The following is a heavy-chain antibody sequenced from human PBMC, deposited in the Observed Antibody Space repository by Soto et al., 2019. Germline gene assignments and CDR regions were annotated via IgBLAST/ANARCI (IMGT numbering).Heavy chain of an antibody. CDR1: GGSIISSNW. J-gene: IGHJ4*02. CDR2: IYHSGST. D-gene: IGHD3-16*01. V-gene: IGHV4-4*02. CDR3: ARGAGDGKHSPT. Sequence: SQTMSLTWGVAGGSIISSNWWSWVNQPPGKGLEWIGEIYHSGSTNYNPSLKSRVTISVDKSKNQFSLKLSSVTAADTAVYYCARGAGDGKHSPTWGQGTLVTVSS.